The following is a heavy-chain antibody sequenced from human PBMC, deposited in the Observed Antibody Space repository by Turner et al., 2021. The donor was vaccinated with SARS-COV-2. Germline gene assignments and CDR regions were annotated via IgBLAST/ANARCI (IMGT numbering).Heavy chain of an antibody. J-gene: IGHJ3*02. CDR3: ARTIAVAGSGEAFDI. CDR1: GFTFSSYG. D-gene: IGHD6-19*01. V-gene: IGHV3-33*01. CDR2: IWYDGSNK. Sequence: QVQLVESGRGVVQPGRSLRLPCAASGFTFSSYGMHWVRQAPGKGLEWVAVIWYDGSNKFYADSVKGRFTISRDNSKNTLYLQMNSLRVEDTAVYYCARTIAVAGSGEAFDIWGQGTMVTVSS.